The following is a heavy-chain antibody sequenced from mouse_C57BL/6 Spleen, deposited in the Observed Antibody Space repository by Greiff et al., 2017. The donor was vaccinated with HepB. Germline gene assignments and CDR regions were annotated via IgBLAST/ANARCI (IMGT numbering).Heavy chain of an antibody. Sequence: QVTLKESGPGILQSSQTLSLTCSFSGFSLSTSGMGVSWIRQPSGKGLEWLAHIYWDDDKRYNPSLKSRLTISKDTSRNQVFLKITSVDTADTATYYCARRADGYDWGYAMDYWGQGTSVTVSS. CDR2: IYWDDDK. D-gene: IGHD2-2*01. V-gene: IGHV8-12*01. CDR3: ARRADGYDWGYAMDY. J-gene: IGHJ4*01. CDR1: GFSLSTSGMG.